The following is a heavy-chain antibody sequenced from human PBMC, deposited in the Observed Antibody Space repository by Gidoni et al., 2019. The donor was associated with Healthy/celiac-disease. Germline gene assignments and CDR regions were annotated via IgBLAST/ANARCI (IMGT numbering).Heavy chain of an antibody. CDR2: ISYDGSNK. J-gene: IGHJ4*02. D-gene: IGHD1-26*01. CDR3: ARDEEASVVGATKFDY. V-gene: IGHV3-30-3*01. Sequence: QVQLVASGGGVVQPGRSLRLSCAASGFTFSRYARHWVRQAPGKGLEWVAVISYDGSNKYYEASVKGRFTISRDNSKNTLYLQMNSLRAEDTAVYYCARDEEASVVGATKFDYWGQGTLVTVSS. CDR1: GFTFSRYA.